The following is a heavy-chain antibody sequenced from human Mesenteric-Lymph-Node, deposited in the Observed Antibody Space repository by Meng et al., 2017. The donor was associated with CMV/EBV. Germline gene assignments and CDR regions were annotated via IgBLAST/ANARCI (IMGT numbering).Heavy chain of an antibody. Sequence: ASVKVSCKASGGTFSSYAISWVRQAPGQGLEWMGWISAYNGNTNYAQKLQGRVTMTTDTSTSTAYMELRSLRSNDTAVYYCARERFTVTTYWFDPWGQGTLVTVSS. V-gene: IGHV1-18*01. CDR1: GGTFSSYA. J-gene: IGHJ5*02. CDR2: ISAYNGNT. CDR3: ARERFTVTTYWFDP. D-gene: IGHD4-11*01.